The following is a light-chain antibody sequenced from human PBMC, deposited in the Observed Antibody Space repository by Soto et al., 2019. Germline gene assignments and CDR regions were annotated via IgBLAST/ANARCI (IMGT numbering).Light chain of an antibody. CDR2: DTS. CDR3: QQRSNWPPLT. CDR1: QNISRS. V-gene: IGKV3-15*01. J-gene: IGKJ4*01. Sequence: IVVTQSPDTLSVSPGKSAPLARLASQNISRSLAWYQQKPGQGPSLLIYDTSTRDGGVPARFSGGGSGTEFTLTITSLQSEDFAVYYCQQRSNWPPLTFGGGTKVDIK.